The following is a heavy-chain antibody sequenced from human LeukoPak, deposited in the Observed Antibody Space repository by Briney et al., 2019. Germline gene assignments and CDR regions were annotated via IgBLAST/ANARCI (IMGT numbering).Heavy chain of an antibody. J-gene: IGHJ4*02. D-gene: IGHD6-13*01. CDR2: ISWNSGSI. CDR1: GFTFSSYA. CDR3: AKDRAAAGSLDY. Sequence: GGSLRLSCAASGFTFSSYAMSWVRQAPGKGLEWVSGISWNSGSIGYADSVKGRFTISRDNAKNSLYLQMNSLRAEDTALYYCAKDRAAAGSLDYWGQGTLVTVSS. V-gene: IGHV3-9*01.